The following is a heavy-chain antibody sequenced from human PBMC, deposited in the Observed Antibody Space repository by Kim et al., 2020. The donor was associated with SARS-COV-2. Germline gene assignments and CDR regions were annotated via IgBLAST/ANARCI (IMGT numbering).Heavy chain of an antibody. CDR1: GFTFSSYA. V-gene: IGHV3-23*01. D-gene: IGHD2-15*01. CDR2: ISGSGGST. Sequence: GGSLRLSCAASGFTFSSYAMSWVRQAPGKGLEWVSAISGSGGSTYYADSVKGRFTISRDNSKNTLYLQMNSLRAEDTAVYYCAKLGGEDIVVVVAAYFDYWGQGTLVTVSS. J-gene: IGHJ4*02. CDR3: AKLGGEDIVVVVAAYFDY.